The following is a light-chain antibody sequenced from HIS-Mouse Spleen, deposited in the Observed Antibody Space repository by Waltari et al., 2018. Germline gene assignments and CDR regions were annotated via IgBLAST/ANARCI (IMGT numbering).Light chain of an antibody. CDR3: CSYAGSSTWV. V-gene: IGLV2-23*01. J-gene: IGLJ3*02. CDR1: SSDGGSYNL. CDR2: EGS. Sequence: QSALTQPASVSGSPGQSITIPCTGTSSDGGSYNLVSRYQQHPGKAPKLMIYEGSKRPSGVSNRFSGSKSGNTASLTISGLQAEDEADYYCCSYAGSSTWVFGGGTKLTVL.